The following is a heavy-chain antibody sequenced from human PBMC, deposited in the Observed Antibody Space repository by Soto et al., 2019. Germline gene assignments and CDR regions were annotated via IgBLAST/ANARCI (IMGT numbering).Heavy chain of an antibody. CDR2: LPGRGGSA. CDR1: GFTFTSSS. Sequence: EVQLLESGGGLVQPGGSLSPSCADSGFTFTSSSMSWGRPVPGKGLEWVPPLPGRGGSAYYAESVKGRFTISRDNSKNTLYLLMNDVRAEDKAVYCCAKDPATYYYDSSGYYYVGRFDYWGQGTLVTVSS. J-gene: IGHJ4*02. V-gene: IGHV3-23*01. D-gene: IGHD3-22*01. CDR3: AKDPATYYYDSSGYYYVGRFDY.